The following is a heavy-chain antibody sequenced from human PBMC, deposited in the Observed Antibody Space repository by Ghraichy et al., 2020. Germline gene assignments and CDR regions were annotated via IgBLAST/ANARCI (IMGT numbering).Heavy chain of an antibody. V-gene: IGHV5-10-1*01. Sequence: GESLNISCKGSGYSFTTYWINWVRQMPGKGLEWMGRIDPTDSYTNYSPSFQGHVAISVDKSISTAYLQWSSLKASDTAMYYCARDVVCVPAASFNYYHGMDVWGQGTTVTVSS. CDR1: GYSFTTYW. J-gene: IGHJ6*02. CDR2: IDPTDSYT. CDR3: ARDVVCVPAASFNYYHGMDV. D-gene: IGHD2-2*01.